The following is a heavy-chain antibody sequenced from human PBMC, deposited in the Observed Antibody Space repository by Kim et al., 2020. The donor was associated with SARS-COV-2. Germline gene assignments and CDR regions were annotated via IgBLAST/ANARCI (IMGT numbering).Heavy chain of an antibody. V-gene: IGHV1-8*01. CDR3: ARNTVTGDH. CDR2: MNPNSGNT. CDR1: GYTFTTYH. Sequence: ASVKVSCKASGYTFTTYHINWVRQASGQGLEWMGWMNPNSGNTGYAQKFQDRITLTRNTSISTAYMELSSLRSEDTAVYYCARNTVTGDHWGQGTLVTVS. J-gene: IGHJ4*02. D-gene: IGHD2-8*02.